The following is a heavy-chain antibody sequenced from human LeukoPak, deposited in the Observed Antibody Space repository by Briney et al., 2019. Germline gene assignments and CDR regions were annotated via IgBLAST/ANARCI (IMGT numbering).Heavy chain of an antibody. D-gene: IGHD6-19*01. Sequence: QPGGSLRLSCAASGFTFSSYEMNWVRQAPGKGQEWVSYISSSGSTIYYADSVKGRFTISRDNAKNSLYLQMNSLRAEDTAVYYCARSSGWTGAFDYWGQGTLVTVSS. CDR3: ARSSGWTGAFDY. CDR2: ISSSGSTI. V-gene: IGHV3-48*03. CDR1: GFTFSSYE. J-gene: IGHJ4*02.